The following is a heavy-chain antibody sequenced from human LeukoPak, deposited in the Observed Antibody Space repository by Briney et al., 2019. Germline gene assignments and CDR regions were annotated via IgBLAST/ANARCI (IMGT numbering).Heavy chain of an antibody. J-gene: IGHJ5*02. CDR3: ARENSSSWLTGWFDP. CDR1: GGSISSYY. D-gene: IGHD6-13*01. Sequence: KPSETLSLTCTVSGGSISSYYWSWIRQPPGKGLEWIGYIYYSGSTNYNPSLKSRVTISVDTSKNQFSLKLSSVTAADTAVYYCARENSSSWLTGWFDPWGQGTLVTVSS. CDR2: IYYSGST. V-gene: IGHV4-59*01.